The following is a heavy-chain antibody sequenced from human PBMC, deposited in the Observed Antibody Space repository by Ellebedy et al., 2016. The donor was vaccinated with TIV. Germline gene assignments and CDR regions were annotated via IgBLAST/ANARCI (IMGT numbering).Heavy chain of an antibody. CDR3: SKERATGSYSTDVCDI. V-gene: IGHV3-23*01. D-gene: IGHD1-26*01. Sequence: PGGSLRLSCAASGFTFSSYAMAWVRQTPGKGLEWVSAIYGGGVTAYYTDSVKGRFTISRDNSRNTLYLQMNSLRAEDTAIYYCSKERATGSYSTDVCDIWGQGTMVTVSS. CDR1: GFTFSSYA. CDR2: IYGGGVTA. J-gene: IGHJ3*02.